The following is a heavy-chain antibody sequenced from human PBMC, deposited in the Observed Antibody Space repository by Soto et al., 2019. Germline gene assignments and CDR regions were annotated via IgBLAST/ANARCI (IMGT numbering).Heavy chain of an antibody. CDR1: AVYMNMDGYY. CDR2: IHYSGTT. V-gene: IGHV4-31*03. CDR3: ARSTMFRGIDYCVDV. Sequence: QVQVQESGPGLVKPSQTLSLTCSVSAVYMNMDGYYWNWILQHPGKALEWIGSIHYSGTTYYNPSLKSRLTISVDTSENEFPLRLSSVTAADTSIYSCARSTMFRGIDYCVDVWGQATTVTVSS. J-gene: IGHJ6*02. D-gene: IGHD3-10*01.